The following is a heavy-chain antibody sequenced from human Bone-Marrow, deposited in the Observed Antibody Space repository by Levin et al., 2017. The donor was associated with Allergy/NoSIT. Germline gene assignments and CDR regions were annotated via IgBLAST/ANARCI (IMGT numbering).Heavy chain of an antibody. V-gene: IGHV4-59*12. Sequence: PSETLSLTCTVSGGSISGYYWSWIRQPPGRGLEWIGYIYYTGSTIYNPSLKSRVTISLDTSQNHFSLKLNSVTAADTALYYCARNLAAGGPKGAFDIWGQGTMVTVSS. D-gene: IGHD6-13*01. CDR2: IYYTGST. CDR3: ARNLAAGGPKGAFDI. CDR1: GGSISGYY. J-gene: IGHJ3*02.